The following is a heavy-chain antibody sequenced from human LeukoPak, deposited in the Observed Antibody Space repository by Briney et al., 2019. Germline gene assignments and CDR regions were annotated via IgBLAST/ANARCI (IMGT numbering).Heavy chain of an antibody. CDR2: IIPIFGTA. Sequence: SVKVSCKDSEATFSSYAISWVGQAPGQGLEWMGGIIPIFGTANYAQKFQGRVTITTEESTSTAYMELSSLRSEDTAVYYCARWPGGCSSTSCYWFDPWGQGTLVTVSS. CDR1: EATFSSYA. V-gene: IGHV1-69*05. J-gene: IGHJ5*02. CDR3: ARWPGGCSSTSCYWFDP. D-gene: IGHD2-2*01.